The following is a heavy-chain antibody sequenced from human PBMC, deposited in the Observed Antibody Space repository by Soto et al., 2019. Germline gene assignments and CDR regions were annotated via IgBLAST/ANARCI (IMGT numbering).Heavy chain of an antibody. CDR2: IKGKPDGGTT. CDR1: GFTFSNAG. Sequence: EVQLVESGGGLVKPGGSLRLSCPASGFTFSNAGMSGVRQAPGRGLEWVGRIKGKPDGGTTDYAEPVKGRFTISRDDSKNTLYLQMNSLKTEDTAVYYCTTAYDFWSGYSYYYYYYGMDVWGQGTTVTVSS. J-gene: IGHJ6*02. D-gene: IGHD3-3*01. CDR3: TTAYDFWSGYSYYYYYYGMDV. V-gene: IGHV3-15*01.